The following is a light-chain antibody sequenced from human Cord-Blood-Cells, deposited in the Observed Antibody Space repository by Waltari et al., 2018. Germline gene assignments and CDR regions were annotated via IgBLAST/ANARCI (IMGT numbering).Light chain of an antibody. Sequence: EIVLTQSPATLSLYPGERATLSCRASQSVSSYLAWYQQKPGQAPRLLIYDASNRATGIPARCSGSGSGTDFTLTISSLEPEDFAVYYCQQRSKWPPYTFGQGTKLEIK. V-gene: IGKV3-11*01. CDR2: DAS. J-gene: IGKJ2*01. CDR3: QQRSKWPPYT. CDR1: QSVSSY.